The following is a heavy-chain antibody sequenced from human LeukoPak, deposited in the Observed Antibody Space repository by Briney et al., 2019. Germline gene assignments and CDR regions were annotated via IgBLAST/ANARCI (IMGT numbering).Heavy chain of an antibody. CDR3: ARRGGNPNWFDP. J-gene: IGHJ5*02. Sequence: PSETLSLTCTVSGGSISSSSYYWGWIRQPPGKGLEWIGSIYYSGSTYDNPSLKSRVTISVDTSKNQFSLKLSSVTAADTAVYYCARRGGNPNWFDPWGQGTLVTVSS. CDR1: GGSISSSSYY. CDR2: IYYSGST. D-gene: IGHD4-23*01. V-gene: IGHV4-39*01.